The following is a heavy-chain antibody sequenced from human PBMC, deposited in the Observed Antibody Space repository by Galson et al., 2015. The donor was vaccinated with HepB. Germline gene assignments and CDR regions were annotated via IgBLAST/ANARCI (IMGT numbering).Heavy chain of an antibody. CDR3: ARDFYYDSSVLGY. V-gene: IGHV3-66*01. D-gene: IGHD3-22*01. CDR1: GFTVSSNY. CDR2: IYSGGST. J-gene: IGHJ4*02. Sequence: SLRLSCAASGFTVSSNYMSWVRQAPGKGLEWVSVIYSGGSTYYADSVKGRFTISRDNSKNTLYLQMNSLRAEDTAVYYCARDFYYDSSVLGYWGQGTLVTVSS.